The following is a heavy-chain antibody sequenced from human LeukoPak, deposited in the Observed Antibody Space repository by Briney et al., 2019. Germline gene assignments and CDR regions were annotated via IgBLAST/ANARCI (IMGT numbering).Heavy chain of an antibody. V-gene: IGHV3-23*01. CDR1: GFTFSTYA. CDR3: AKVAYGDYAGAFDI. D-gene: IGHD4-17*01. CDR2: ISGSGAGK. Sequence: GGSLRLSCAASGFTFSTYAMTWVRQAPGKGLEWVSSISGSGAGKFYAAPVKGRFTTSRDNSKNTLYVQMNSLRAEDTAVYYCAKVAYGDYAGAFDIWGQGTMVIVSS. J-gene: IGHJ3*02.